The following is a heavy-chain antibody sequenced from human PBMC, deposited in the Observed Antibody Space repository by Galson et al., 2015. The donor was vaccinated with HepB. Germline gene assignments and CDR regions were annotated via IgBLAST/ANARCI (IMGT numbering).Heavy chain of an antibody. CDR3: ARDADAATPLDY. D-gene: IGHD6-25*01. V-gene: IGHV4-4*07. CDR1: GGSISNYY. CDR2: IYTSGST. Sequence: EPLPLTSTAAGGSISNYYWSCLRQPAGKGLEWLGRIYTSGSTNYNPSLKSRVTMSVDTSKNLFSLDMRSVSAADTAVYYCARDADAATPLDYWGRGTLVTVSS. J-gene: IGHJ4*02.